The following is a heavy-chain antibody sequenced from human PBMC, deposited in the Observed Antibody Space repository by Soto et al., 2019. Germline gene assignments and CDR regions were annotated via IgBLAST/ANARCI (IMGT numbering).Heavy chain of an antibody. CDR1: GYTFTSYG. CDR2: INPNNGGT. D-gene: IGHD4-4*01. Sequence: ASVKVSCKASGYTFTSYGISWVRQAPGQGLEWMGWINPNNGGTNYAQKFQGWVTMTRDTSISTAYMELSRLRSDDTAVYYCARERGSTTVGTYYYYGMDVWGQGTTVTVSS. CDR3: ARERGSTTVGTYYYYGMDV. V-gene: IGHV1-2*04. J-gene: IGHJ6*02.